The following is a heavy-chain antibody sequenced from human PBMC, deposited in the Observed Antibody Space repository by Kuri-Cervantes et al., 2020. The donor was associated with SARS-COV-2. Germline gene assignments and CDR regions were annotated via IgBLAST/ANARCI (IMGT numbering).Heavy chain of an antibody. J-gene: IGHJ6*03. CDR2: IMPDGSDT. V-gene: IGHV3-7*03. CDR3: ARGNDFWNGHSAPSYYMDV. D-gene: IGHD3-3*01. CDR1: EFTFSSYW. Sequence: GGSLRLSCAASEFTFSSYWMSWVRQAPGRGLEWVANIMPDGSDTYYVDSVKGRFTVSRDNAKNSLYLQMNSLRGEDTAVYYCARGNDFWNGHSAPSYYMDVWGKGTTVTVSS.